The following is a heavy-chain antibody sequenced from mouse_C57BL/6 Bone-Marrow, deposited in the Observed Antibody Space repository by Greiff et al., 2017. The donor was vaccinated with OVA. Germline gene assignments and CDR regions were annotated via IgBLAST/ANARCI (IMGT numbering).Heavy chain of an antibody. CDR2: ISSGGSYT. CDR3: ARQGCSRDFDY. J-gene: IGHJ2*01. CDR1: GFTFSSYG. D-gene: IGHD1-1*01. V-gene: IGHV5-6*01. Sequence: EVKLMESGGDLVKPGGSLKLSCAASGFTFSSYGMSWVRQTPDKRLAWVATISSGGSYTYYPDSVKGRVTISRDNAKNTLYLQMSSLKSEDTAMYYCARQGCSRDFDYWGQGTTLTVSS.